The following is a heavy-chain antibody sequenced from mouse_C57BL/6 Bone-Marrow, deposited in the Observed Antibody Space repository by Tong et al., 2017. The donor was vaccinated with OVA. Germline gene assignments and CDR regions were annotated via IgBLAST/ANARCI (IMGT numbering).Heavy chain of an antibody. CDR3: ARTLFTDGGLFAY. CDR1: EYEFPSHD. J-gene: IGHJ3*01. V-gene: IGHV5-2*01. Sequence: EVQLQESGGGLVQPGESLKLSCESNEYEFPSHDMSWVRKTPEKRLELVAAINSDGGSTYYPDTMERRFIISRDNTKKTQCLQMSSLRAEDTALYYCARTLFTDGGLFAYWGKGTLVTVSA. D-gene: IGHD1-1*01. CDR2: INSDGGST.